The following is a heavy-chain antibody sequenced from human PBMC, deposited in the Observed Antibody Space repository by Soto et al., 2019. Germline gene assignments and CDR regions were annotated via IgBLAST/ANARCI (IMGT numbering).Heavy chain of an antibody. V-gene: IGHV4-4*07. J-gene: IGHJ4*01. CDR3: AADSGRGGRAFDH. CDR2: LYLGGAP. D-gene: IGHD3-10*01. CDR1: DASITNFF. Sequence: QVQIQESGPGLVTPSDTLSLTCTVSDASITNFFWNWVRQPAGGPLEWIGRLYLGGAPTYNPSLRSRLFISADTSKNQVSLKLSSVTAADTAVYYCAADSGRGGRAFDHWGHGAQATVSS.